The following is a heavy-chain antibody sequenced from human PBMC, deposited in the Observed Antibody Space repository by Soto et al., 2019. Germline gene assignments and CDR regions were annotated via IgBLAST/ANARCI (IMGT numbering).Heavy chain of an antibody. V-gene: IGHV1-18*04. CDR1: GYTFNNYG. J-gene: IGHJ4*02. CDR2: ISTYNGNT. D-gene: IGHD3-22*01. Sequence: QVQLVQSGAEVKPPGASVKVSCKGSGYTFNNYGITWLRQAPVQGLECMGWISTYNGNTGYAQSLQGRVTMTTDTSTSTAYLELRSLTSADTAVYYCAREAVGHFYDTSGYYYWGQGTPVTVSS. CDR3: AREAVGHFYDTSGYYY.